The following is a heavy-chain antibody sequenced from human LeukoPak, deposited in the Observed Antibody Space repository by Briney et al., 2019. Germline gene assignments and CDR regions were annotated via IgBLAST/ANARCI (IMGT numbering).Heavy chain of an antibody. CDR3: ARDLAYSSSSVFSGNV. D-gene: IGHD6-6*01. J-gene: IGHJ4*02. Sequence: SETLSLTCTVSGGSISSGGYYWSWIRQPPGKGLEWIGYIYHSGSTYYSPSLKSRVTMSVDRSKNQVSLRLSSVTAADTAVYYCARDLAYSSSSVFSGNVWGQGTLVTVSS. CDR2: IYHSGST. CDR1: GGSISSGGYY. V-gene: IGHV4-30-2*01.